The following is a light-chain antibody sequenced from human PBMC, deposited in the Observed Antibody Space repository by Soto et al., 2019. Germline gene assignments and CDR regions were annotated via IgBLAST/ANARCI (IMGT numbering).Light chain of an antibody. Sequence: QSVLTQPASVSGSPGQSITISCTGTSSDVGGYNYVSWYQQHPGKAPKLMIYEVSNRPSGVSNRFSGSKSGNTASLTISGLQAKDEADYYCSSYTSSSTLLFGGGTKVTVL. V-gene: IGLV2-14*01. CDR2: EVS. CDR1: SSDVGGYNY. J-gene: IGLJ2*01. CDR3: SSYTSSSTLL.